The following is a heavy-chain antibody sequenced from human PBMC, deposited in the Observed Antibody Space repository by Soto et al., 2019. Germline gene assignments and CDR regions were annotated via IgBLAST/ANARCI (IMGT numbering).Heavy chain of an antibody. J-gene: IGHJ4*02. V-gene: IGHV3-48*02. CDR3: ARAKYGGAYSPFDY. D-gene: IGHD1-26*01. CDR1: GFTFSTSS. CDR2: ISTRSNSI. Sequence: EVQLVESGGGLVQPGGSLRLSCAASGFTFSTSSMNWVRQAPGKGLEWVSYISTRSNSIYYADSVKGRFTISRDNAKNSVFLQMNRLRDEDTAVYFCARAKYGGAYSPFDYWGQGTLVTVSS.